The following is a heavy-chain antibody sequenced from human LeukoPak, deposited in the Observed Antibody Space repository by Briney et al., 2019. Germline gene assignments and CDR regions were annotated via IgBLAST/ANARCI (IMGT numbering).Heavy chain of an antibody. Sequence: GGSLRLSCAASGFTFSDYYMSWTRQAPGKGLEWVSYISSSGSTIYYADSVKGRFTISRDNAKNSLYLQMNSLRAEDTAVYYCARIWGVVVPAAMDYWGQGTLVTVSS. V-gene: IGHV3-11*04. CDR1: GFTFSDYY. CDR2: ISSSGSTI. D-gene: IGHD2-2*01. J-gene: IGHJ4*02. CDR3: ARIWGVVVPAAMDY.